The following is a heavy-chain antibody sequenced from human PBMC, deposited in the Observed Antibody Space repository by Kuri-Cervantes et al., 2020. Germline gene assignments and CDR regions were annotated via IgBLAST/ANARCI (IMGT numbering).Heavy chain of an antibody. V-gene: IGHV5-51*01. CDR3: ARRNTVVRGVITYMDV. CDR1: GYSFTSYW. J-gene: IGHJ6*03. D-gene: IGHD3-10*01. Sequence: GGSLRLSCKGSGYSFTSYWIGWVRQMPGKGLEWMGIIYPGDSDTGYSPSFQGQVTISADKSINTAYLQWRSLKASDTAMYYCARRNTVVRGVITYMDVWGKGTTVTVSS. CDR2: IYPGDSDT.